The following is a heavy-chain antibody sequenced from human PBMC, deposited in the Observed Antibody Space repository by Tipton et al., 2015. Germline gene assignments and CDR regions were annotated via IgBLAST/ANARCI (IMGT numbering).Heavy chain of an antibody. Sequence: TLSPTCTVSGVSISSGGSSWNWIRQHPGKGLEWIGSIYYSGSTCYNPSLKSRLTISVDTSKNQLSLNLSSVTAADTAVYYCAREGHDSGGYSIHGFDIWGQGTMVTVSS. CDR2: IYYSGST. CDR3: AREGHDSGGYSIHGFDI. CDR1: GVSISSGGSS. V-gene: IGHV4-31*03. J-gene: IGHJ3*02. D-gene: IGHD3-22*01.